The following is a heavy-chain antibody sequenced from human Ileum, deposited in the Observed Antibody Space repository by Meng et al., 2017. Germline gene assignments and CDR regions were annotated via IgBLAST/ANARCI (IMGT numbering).Heavy chain of an antibody. V-gene: IGHV3-23*01. Sequence: ESLKISCAGSGFTFNTYAMSWVRQAPGKGLEWVSGISGGAETTYYADSAQGRFTISRDNSKNTLNLQMNSLRAEDTAVYYCAKGSYTGSFEAWHWGQGTLVTVSS. CDR3: AKGSYTGSFEAWH. D-gene: IGHD3-3*01. CDR1: GFTFNTYA. CDR2: ISGGAETT. J-gene: IGHJ4*02.